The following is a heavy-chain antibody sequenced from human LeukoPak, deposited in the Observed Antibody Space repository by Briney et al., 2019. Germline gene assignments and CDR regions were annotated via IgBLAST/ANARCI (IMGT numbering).Heavy chain of an antibody. CDR3: ARQAIGSSWYVYYFDY. CDR2: IYYSGST. V-gene: IGHV4-39*01. Sequence: SETLSLTCTVSGGSISSSSYYWGWIRQPPGKGLEWIGSIYYSGSTYYNPSLKSRVTISVDTSKYQFSLKLSSVTAADTAVYYCARQAIGSSWYVYYFDYWGQGTLVTVSS. D-gene: IGHD6-13*01. CDR1: GGSISSSSYY. J-gene: IGHJ4*02.